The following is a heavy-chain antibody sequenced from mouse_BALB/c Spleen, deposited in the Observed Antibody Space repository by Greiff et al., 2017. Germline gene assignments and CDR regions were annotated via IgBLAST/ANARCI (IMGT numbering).Heavy chain of an antibody. CDR2: ISYDGSN. CDR1: GYSITSGYY. D-gene: IGHD1-1*01. Sequence: DVKLQESGPGLVKPSQSLSLTCSVTGYSITSGYYWNWIRQFPGNKLEWMGYISYDGSNNYNPSLKNRISITRDTSKNQFFLKLNSVTTEDTATYYCARERSTTVVAAYYYAMDYWGQGTSVTVSS. V-gene: IGHV3-6*02. J-gene: IGHJ4*01. CDR3: ARERSTTVVAAYYYAMDY.